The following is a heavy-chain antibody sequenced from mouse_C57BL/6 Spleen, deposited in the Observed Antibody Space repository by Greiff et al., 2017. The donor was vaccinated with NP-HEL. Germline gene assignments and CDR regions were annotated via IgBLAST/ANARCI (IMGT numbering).Heavy chain of an antibody. CDR2: INYDGSST. CDR1: GFTFSDYY. D-gene: IGHD2-2*01. J-gene: IGHJ4*01. V-gene: IGHV5-16*01. CDR3: ARGGYGYDLDY. Sequence: DVHLVESEGGLVQPGSSMKLSCTASGFTFSDYYMAWVRQVPEKGLEWVANINYDGSSTYYLDSLKSRFIISRDNAKNILYLQMSSLKSEDTATYYCARGGYGYDLDYWGQGTSVTVSS.